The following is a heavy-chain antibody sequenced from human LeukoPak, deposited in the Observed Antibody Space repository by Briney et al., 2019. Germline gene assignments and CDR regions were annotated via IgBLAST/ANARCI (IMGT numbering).Heavy chain of an antibody. CDR1: GFTFSSNA. CDR3: ARDAARRGELWISGYFDY. V-gene: IGHV3-30-3*01. CDR2: ISYDGSNK. Sequence: GVSLRLSCAASGFTFSSNAMHWVRQAPGKGLEWVAVISYDGSNKYYADSVKGRFTISRDNSKNTLYLQMNSLRVEDTAVYYCARDAARRGELWISGYFDYWGQGTLVIVSS. J-gene: IGHJ4*02. D-gene: IGHD1-26*01.